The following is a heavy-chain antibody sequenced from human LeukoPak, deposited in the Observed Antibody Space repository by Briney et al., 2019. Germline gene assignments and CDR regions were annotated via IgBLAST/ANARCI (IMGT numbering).Heavy chain of an antibody. Sequence: ASVKVSCEACGYTFTGYYMHWARQAPGQGLEWMGWINPNSGGTNYAQKFQGRVTMPRDPSISTAYMELGRLRSDGTAVYYCARRWAGGFDYWGQGTLVTVSS. J-gene: IGHJ4*02. CDR2: INPNSGGT. D-gene: IGHD3-16*01. CDR1: GYTFTGYY. V-gene: IGHV1-2*02. CDR3: ARRWAGGFDY.